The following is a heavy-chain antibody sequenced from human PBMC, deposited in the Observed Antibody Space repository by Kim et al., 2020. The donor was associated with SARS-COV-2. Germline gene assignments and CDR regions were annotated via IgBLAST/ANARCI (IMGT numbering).Heavy chain of an antibody. CDR2: ISSSSSYI. J-gene: IGHJ4*02. Sequence: GGSLRLSCAASGFTFSSYSMNWVRQAPGKGLEWVSSISSSSSYIYYADSVKGRFTISRDNAKNSLYLQMNSLRAEDTAVYYCAIHPGGFTDFWSGKGPVDYWGQGTLVTVSS. CDR3: AIHPGGFTDFWSGKGPVDY. V-gene: IGHV3-21*01. CDR1: GFTFSSYS. D-gene: IGHD3-3*01.